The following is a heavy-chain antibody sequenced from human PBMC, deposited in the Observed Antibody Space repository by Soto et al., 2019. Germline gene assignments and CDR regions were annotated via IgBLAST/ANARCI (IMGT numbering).Heavy chain of an antibody. CDR3: TQTLDSGSSIFVDY. CDR1: GFTFSGSA. D-gene: IGHD2-15*01. J-gene: IGHJ4*02. Sequence: GGSLRLSCAASGFTFSGSAMHWVRQASGKGLEWVGRVRSKANSYATTYAASVKGRFTISRDDSKNTAYLQMNSLKTEDTAVYYCTQTLDSGSSIFVDYWGQGTLVTVSS. V-gene: IGHV3-73*01. CDR2: VRSKANSYAT.